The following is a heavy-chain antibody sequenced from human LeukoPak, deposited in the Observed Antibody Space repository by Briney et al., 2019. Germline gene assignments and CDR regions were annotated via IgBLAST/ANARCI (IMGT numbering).Heavy chain of an antibody. CDR2: ISGSGGST. J-gene: IGHJ4*02. CDR3: AKDLGCSGGSCYLRQFDY. CDR1: GFTFSSYA. V-gene: IGHV3-23*01. Sequence: GGSLRLSCAASGFTFSSYAMSWVRQAPGKGLEWVSAISGSGGSTYYADSVKGRFTISRDNSKNTLYLQMNSLRAEDTAVYCCAKDLGCSGGSCYLRQFDYWGQGTLVTVSS. D-gene: IGHD2-15*01.